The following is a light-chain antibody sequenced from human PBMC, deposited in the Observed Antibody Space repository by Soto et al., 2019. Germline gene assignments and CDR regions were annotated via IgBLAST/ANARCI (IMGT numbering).Light chain of an antibody. V-gene: IGKV3-20*01. CDR1: QSVTSDY. CDR3: QQYGISPRAT. J-gene: IGKJ4*01. Sequence: ENVLTQSPGTLSLSPGERATLSCRASQSVTSDYLAWYQQKPGQAPRLLIYGATSRATGIPDRFSGSGSGTDFTLTIDTLDPEDFAVYYCQQYGISPRATFGAGTKV. CDR2: GAT.